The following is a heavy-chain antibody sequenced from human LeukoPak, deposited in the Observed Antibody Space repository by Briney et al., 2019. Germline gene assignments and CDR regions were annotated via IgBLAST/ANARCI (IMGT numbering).Heavy chain of an antibody. D-gene: IGHD3-22*01. J-gene: IGHJ4*02. CDR3: ARENYDSSGYYPDY. CDR1: GGSIRSYY. CDR2: IYYSGST. V-gene: IGHV4-59*12. Sequence: SETLSLTCTVSGGSIRSYYWSWIRQPPGKGLEWIGYIYYSGSTNYNPSLKSRVTISVDTSKNQFSLKLSSVTAAGTAVYYCARENYDSSGYYPDYWGQGTLVTVSS.